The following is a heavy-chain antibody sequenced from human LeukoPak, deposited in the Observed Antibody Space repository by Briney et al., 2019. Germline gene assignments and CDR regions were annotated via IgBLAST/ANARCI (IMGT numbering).Heavy chain of an antibody. CDR3: ARVPRGIFLAADN. CDR1: GDSISGNYY. CDR2: IFTSGNT. V-gene: IGHV4-61*02. J-gene: IGHJ4*02. D-gene: IGHD3-3*01. Sequence: SETLSLTCTVSGDSISGNYYWNWIRQPAGKGLEWIGRIFTSGNTNYNSSLKSRVIISLDKSKNQLSLNLRSVTAADTAVYYCARVPRGIFLAADNWGQGTLVTVSS.